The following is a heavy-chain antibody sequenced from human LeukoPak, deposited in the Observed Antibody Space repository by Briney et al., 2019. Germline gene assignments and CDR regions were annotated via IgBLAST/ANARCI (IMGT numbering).Heavy chain of an antibody. CDR1: GYTFTSYY. CDR3: ARDSHDFWSGYPHNWFDP. V-gene: IGHV1-46*01. CDR2: INPSGGST. J-gene: IGHJ5*02. Sequence: ASVKVSCKASGYTFTSYYMHWVRQAPGQGLEWMGIINPSGGSTSYAQKLQGRVTMTTDTSTSAAYMELRSLRSDDTAVYYCARDSHDFWSGYPHNWFDPWGQGTLVTVSS. D-gene: IGHD3-3*01.